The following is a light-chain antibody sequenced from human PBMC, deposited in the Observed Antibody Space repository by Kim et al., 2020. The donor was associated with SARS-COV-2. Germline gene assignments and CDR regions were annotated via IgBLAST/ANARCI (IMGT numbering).Light chain of an antibody. CDR1: SLRKYY. CDR2: GKN. V-gene: IGLV3-19*01. J-gene: IGLJ2*01. Sequence: SSELTQDPTVSVALGQTDRITCQGDSLRKYYATWYQQKPGQAPVLLISGKNNRPSGIPDRFSGSSSGNTASLTIAGAQAEDEADYYCNSRDTSHFVIFGGGTHLTVL. CDR3: NSRDTSHFVI.